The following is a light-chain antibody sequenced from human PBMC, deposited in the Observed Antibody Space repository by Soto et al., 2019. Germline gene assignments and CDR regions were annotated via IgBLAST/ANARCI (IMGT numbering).Light chain of an antibody. CDR3: QHYNSYPLT. CDR2: KAS. Sequence: DIQMTQSPSTLSASIGDRVTITCRASQTINIWLAWYQQKPGEAPKLLIYKASILESGVPSRFSGSGSGTEFTLSISSLQPDDFATYYCQHYNSYPLTFGEGTKVDIK. CDR1: QTINIW. J-gene: IGKJ4*01. V-gene: IGKV1-5*03.